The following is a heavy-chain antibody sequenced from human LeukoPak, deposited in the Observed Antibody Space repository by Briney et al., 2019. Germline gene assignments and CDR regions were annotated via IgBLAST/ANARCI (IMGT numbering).Heavy chain of an antibody. V-gene: IGHV4-61*08. CDR1: GGSISSGGYY. CDR3: AREDDSAFDI. CDR2: IYYSGST. D-gene: IGHD5-24*01. Sequence: PSETLSLTCTVSGGSISSGGYYWSWIRQPPGKGLEWIGYIYYSGSTNYNPSLKSRVTISLDTSKNQFSLKLSSVTAADTAVYYCAREDDSAFDIWGQGTMVTVSS. J-gene: IGHJ3*02.